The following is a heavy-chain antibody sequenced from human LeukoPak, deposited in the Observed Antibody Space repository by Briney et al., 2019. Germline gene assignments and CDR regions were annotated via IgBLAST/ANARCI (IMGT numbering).Heavy chain of an antibody. D-gene: IGHD2-15*01. V-gene: IGHV5-51*01. J-gene: IGHJ3*02. CDR2: IYPDDSDT. CDR3: ARREGYDAFDI. CDR1: GYNFLNSW. Sequence: GESLKISCETSGYNFLNSWIAWVRQMPGKGLECMGIIYPDDSDTRYSPSFQGQVTISADKSISTAYLQWSSLKASDTAMYYCARREGYDAFDIWGQGTMVTVSS.